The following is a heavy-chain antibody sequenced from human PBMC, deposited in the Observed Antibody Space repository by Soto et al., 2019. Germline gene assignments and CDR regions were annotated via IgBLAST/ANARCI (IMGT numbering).Heavy chain of an antibody. J-gene: IGHJ4*02. D-gene: IGHD3-22*01. CDR1: GFTVSSNY. CDR2: IYSGGST. CDR3: AKDRDYYDSSGYQTQGEIDY. Sequence: PGGSLRLSCAASGFTVSSNYMSWVRQAPGKGLKWVSVIYSGGSTYYADSVKGRFTISRDNSKNTLYLQMNSLRAEDTAVYYCAKDRDYYDSSGYQTQGEIDYWGQGTLVTVSS. V-gene: IGHV3-66*01.